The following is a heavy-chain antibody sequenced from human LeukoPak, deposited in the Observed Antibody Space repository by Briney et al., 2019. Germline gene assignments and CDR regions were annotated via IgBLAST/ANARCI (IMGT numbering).Heavy chain of an antibody. CDR1: GVSISNYY. CDR3: ARTYSSGSYTYYYYYYLDV. Sequence: PSETLSLTCTVSGVSISNYYWSWIRQPPGKGLEWIGSIYYSGSTNYNPSLKSRVTISVDTSNNQFFLKQSSITAADTTVYYYARTYSSGSYTYYYYYYLDVWGKGTMVTVSS. J-gene: IGHJ6*03. V-gene: IGHV4-59*01. CDR2: IYYSGST. D-gene: IGHD3-10*01.